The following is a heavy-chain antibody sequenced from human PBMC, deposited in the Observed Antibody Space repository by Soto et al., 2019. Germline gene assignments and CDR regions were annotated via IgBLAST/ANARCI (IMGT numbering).Heavy chain of an antibody. Sequence: QVQLQESGPGLVKPSQTMSLTCTVSGGSISSDGHYWNWVRQHPGKGLEWIAYISYSGSTFYNPSLKSRVTISIDTSKNQFSLTMSSVTAADTAVYYSAKFGREAFDVWGQGTVVTASS. CDR2: ISYSGST. D-gene: IGHD3-3*01. V-gene: IGHV4-31*03. CDR1: GGSISSDGHY. CDR3: AKFGREAFDV. J-gene: IGHJ3*01.